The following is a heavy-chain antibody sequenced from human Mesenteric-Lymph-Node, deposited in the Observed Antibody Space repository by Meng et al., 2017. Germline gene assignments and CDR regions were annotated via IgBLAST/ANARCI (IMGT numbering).Heavy chain of an antibody. V-gene: IGHV4-59*12. CDR1: GGSISSYY. CDR2: IYYSGST. J-gene: IGHJ4*02. Sequence: SETLSLTCTVSGGSISSYYWSWIRQPPGKGLEWIGSIYYSGSTYYNPSLKSRVTISVDTSKNQFSLKLSSVTAADTAVYYCARVALIAADLINYWGQGTLVTVSS. CDR3: ARVALIAADLINY. D-gene: IGHD6-13*01.